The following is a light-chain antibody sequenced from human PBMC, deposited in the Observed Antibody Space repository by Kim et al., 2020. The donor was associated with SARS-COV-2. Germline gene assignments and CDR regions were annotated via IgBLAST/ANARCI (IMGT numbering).Light chain of an antibody. V-gene: IGKV1-39*01. J-gene: IGKJ3*01. CDR3: QQSYSTPRGPFT. CDR2: AAS. Sequence: DIRMTQSPSSLSASVGDRVTITCRASQSISSYLNWYQQKPGKAPKLLIYAASSLQSGVPSRFSGSGSGTDSTLTISSLQPEDFATYYCQQSYSTPRGPFTFGPGTKVDIK. CDR1: QSISSY.